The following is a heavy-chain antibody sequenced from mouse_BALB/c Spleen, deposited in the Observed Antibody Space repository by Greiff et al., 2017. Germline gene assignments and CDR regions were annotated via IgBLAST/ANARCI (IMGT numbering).Heavy chain of an antibody. D-gene: IGHD2-4*01. CDR1: GYAFSSSW. CDR2: IYPGDGDT. CDR3: ARDDYDGGWFAY. V-gene: IGHV1-82*01. Sequence: QVQLQQSGPELVKPGASVKISCKASGYAFSSSWMNWVKQRPGQGLEWIGRIYPGDGDTNYNGKFKGKATLTADKSSSTAYMQLSSLTSVDSAVYFCARDDYDGGWFAYWGQGTLVTVSA. J-gene: IGHJ3*01.